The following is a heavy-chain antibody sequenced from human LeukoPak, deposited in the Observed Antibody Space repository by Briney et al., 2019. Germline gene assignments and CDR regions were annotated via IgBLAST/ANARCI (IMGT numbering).Heavy chain of an antibody. CDR2: IYYSGST. Sequence: SETLSLTCTVSGGSISSYYWSWIRQPPGKGLEWIGYIYYSGSTNYNPSLKSRVTISVDTSKNQFSLKLSSVTAADTAVYYCARAPNPAVAADGGYFDYWGQGTLVTVSS. V-gene: IGHV4-59*08. CDR1: GGSISSYY. J-gene: IGHJ4*02. CDR3: ARAPNPAVAADGGYFDY. D-gene: IGHD6-19*01.